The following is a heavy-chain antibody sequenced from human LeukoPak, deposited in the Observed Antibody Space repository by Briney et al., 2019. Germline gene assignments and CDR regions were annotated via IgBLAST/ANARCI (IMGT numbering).Heavy chain of an antibody. J-gene: IGHJ4*02. CDR3: ARAGVVYYDFWSGYWAPDY. CDR1: GFTFSSYS. V-gene: IGHV3-21*01. CDR2: ISSSSSYI. D-gene: IGHD3-3*01. Sequence: GGSLRLSCAASGFTFSSYSMNWVRQAPGKGLEWVSSISSSSSYIYYADSVKGRFTISRDNAKNSLYLQMNSLRAEDTAVYYCARAGVVYYDFWSGYWAPDYWGQGTLVTVSS.